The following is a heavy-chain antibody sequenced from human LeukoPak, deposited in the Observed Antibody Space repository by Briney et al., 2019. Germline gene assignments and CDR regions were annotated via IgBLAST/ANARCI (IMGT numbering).Heavy chain of an antibody. V-gene: IGHV4-59*01. J-gene: IGHJ3*02. CDR3: AGNPYYDFWSGYRGAFDI. Sequence: PSETLSLTCTVSGGSISSYSWNWIRQPPGKGLEWIGYVFYSGSTNYNPSLKSRVTMSVDTSKNQFSLKLSSVTAADTAVYYCAGNPYYDFWSGYRGAFDIWGQGTMVTVSS. D-gene: IGHD3-3*01. CDR1: GGSISSYS. CDR2: VFYSGST.